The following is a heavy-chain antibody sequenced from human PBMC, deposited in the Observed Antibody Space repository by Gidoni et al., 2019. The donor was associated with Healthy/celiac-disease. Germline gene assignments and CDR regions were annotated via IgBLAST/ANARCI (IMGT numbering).Heavy chain of an antibody. CDR1: GFPFSGSA. CDR3: TRQEKVQGVMVAFDI. J-gene: IGHJ3*02. D-gene: IGHD3-10*01. V-gene: IGHV3-73*01. CDR2: IRRKANSYGT. Sequence: EVQLVESGGGLFQPGGLLPPSWGASGFPFSGSAMHWVRQASGKGLEWVVRIRRKANSYGTAYAASVKGRFTISRDDSKNTAYLQMNSLKTEDTAVYYCTRQEKVQGVMVAFDIWGQGTMVTVSS.